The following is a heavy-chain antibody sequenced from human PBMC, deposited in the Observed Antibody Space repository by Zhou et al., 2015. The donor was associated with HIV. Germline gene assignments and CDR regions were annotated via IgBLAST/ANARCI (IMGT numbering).Heavy chain of an antibody. D-gene: IGHD3-16*01. Sequence: EVQLVESGGGLVQPGRSLRLSCAASGFTFDDYAMHWVRQAPGKGLEWVSRIDRDGNTINYADSVKGRFTISRDNAKNTLYLQMNSLRVDDTAVYYCARDCYGPDDYWGQGTLVTVSS. CDR3: ARDCYGPDDY. CDR2: IDRDGNTI. V-gene: IGHV3-9*01. CDR1: GFTFDDYA. J-gene: IGHJ4*02.